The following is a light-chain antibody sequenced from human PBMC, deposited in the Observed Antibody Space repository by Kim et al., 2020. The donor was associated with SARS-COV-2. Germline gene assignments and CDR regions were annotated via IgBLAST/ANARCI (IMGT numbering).Light chain of an antibody. CDR2: QDS. V-gene: IGLV3-1*01. J-gene: IGLJ3*02. CDR3: QASWV. CDR1: KLGDKY. Sequence: SYELTQPPSVSVSPGQTASITCSGDKLGDKYACWYQQKPGQSPVLVIYQDSKRPSGIPERFSGSNSGNTATLTISGTQAMDEADYYCQASWVFGGGTPLTVL.